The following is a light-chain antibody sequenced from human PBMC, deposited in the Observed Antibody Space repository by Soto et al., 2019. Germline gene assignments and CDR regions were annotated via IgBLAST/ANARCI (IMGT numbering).Light chain of an antibody. V-gene: IGLV1-40*01. CDR2: GNS. J-gene: IGLJ2*01. CDR3: QSYDSSLSEVV. CDR1: SSNIGAGYD. Sequence: QSVLTQPPSVSGAPGQRVTISCTGSSSNIGAGYDVHWYQQLPGTAPKLLIYGNSNRPSGVPDRFSGSKSGTSASLAITGLQAEDVADYYCQSYDSSLSEVVFGGGTQLTVL.